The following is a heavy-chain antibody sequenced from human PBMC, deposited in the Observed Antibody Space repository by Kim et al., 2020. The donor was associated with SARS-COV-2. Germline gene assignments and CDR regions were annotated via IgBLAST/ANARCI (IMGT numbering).Heavy chain of an antibody. Sequence: YYNPALRSRVTISVDTSKNQFSLKLSSVTAADTAVYYCARHVKSGSWFDPWGQGTLVTVSS. CDR3: ARHVKSGSWFDP. V-gene: IGHV4-39*01. J-gene: IGHJ5*02. D-gene: IGHD2-15*01.